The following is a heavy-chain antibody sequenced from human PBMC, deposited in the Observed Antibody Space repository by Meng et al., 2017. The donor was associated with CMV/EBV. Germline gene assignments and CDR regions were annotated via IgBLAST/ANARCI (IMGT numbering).Heavy chain of an antibody. CDR3: AKAHCSGGSCLRGSYYFDY. CDR1: GFHSSSHG. CDR2: IRYDGSNK. D-gene: IGHD2-15*01. V-gene: IGHV3-30*02. J-gene: IGHJ4*02. Sequence: HVELVVCVVGGGRPGGSLRTSWAACGFHSSSHGRHWVRQAPGKGLEWVEFIRYDGSNKYYADPVKGRFTISRDNSKNTLYLQMNSLRAEDTAVYYCAKAHCSGGSCLRGSYYFDYWGQGTLVTVSS.